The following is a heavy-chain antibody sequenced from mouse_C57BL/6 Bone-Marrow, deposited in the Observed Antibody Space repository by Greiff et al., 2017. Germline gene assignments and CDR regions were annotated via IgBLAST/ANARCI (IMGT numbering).Heavy chain of an antibody. J-gene: IGHJ4*01. D-gene: IGHD2-1*01. CDR3: ARASFYYGKGGAMDY. V-gene: IGHV1-26*01. CDR2: INPNNGGT. CDR1: GYTFTDYY. Sequence: EVQLQQSGPELVKPGASVKISCKASGYTFTDYYMNWVKQSHGKSLEWIGDINPNNGGTSYNQKFKGKATLTVDKSSSTAYMELRSLTSEDSAVYYCARASFYYGKGGAMDYWGQGTSVTVSS.